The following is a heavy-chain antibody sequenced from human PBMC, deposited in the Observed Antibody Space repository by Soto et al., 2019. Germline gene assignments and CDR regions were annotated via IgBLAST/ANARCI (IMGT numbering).Heavy chain of an antibody. CDR1: GGSISSGDYF. J-gene: IGHJ4*02. CDR3: ARDVGHNGNYIDY. V-gene: IGHV4-30-4*01. D-gene: IGHD1-26*01. Sequence: QVQLQESGPGLVKPSQTLSLTCTVSGGSISSGDYFWSWIRQPPGKGLEWIGDIYYSGSTYYNPSLTSRVTISVDTSKNQFSLRLSSVTAADTAIYYCARDVGHNGNYIDYWGQGTLVTVSS. CDR2: IYYSGST.